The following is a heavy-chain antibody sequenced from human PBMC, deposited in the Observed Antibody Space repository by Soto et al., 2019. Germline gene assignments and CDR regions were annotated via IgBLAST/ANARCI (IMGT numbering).Heavy chain of an antibody. Sequence: GGSLRLSCTVSGFAFNNYGINWVRQAPGKGLEWVSSISKSDYTYYSDSVKGRFAISRDNAKSSVSLQMNTLRVEDTAVYYCAREDSIIIPAVSDFWGQGTMVTVSS. D-gene: IGHD2-2*01. CDR2: ISKSDYT. CDR1: GFAFNNYG. CDR3: AREDSIIIPAVSDF. J-gene: IGHJ3*01. V-gene: IGHV3-21*01.